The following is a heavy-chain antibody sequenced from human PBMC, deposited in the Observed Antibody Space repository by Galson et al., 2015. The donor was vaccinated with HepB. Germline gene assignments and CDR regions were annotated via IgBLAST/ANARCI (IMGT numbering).Heavy chain of an antibody. Sequence: SLRLSCAASGFTFRSFGMHWVRQAPDKGLEWVAVISRDGSETYYSDSVEGRFIISRDNSQNTLFLQIDSLRPNDTAIYYCARDGVAAGDHWGQGTLVTVSS. CDR3: ARDGVAAGDH. CDR2: ISRDGSET. D-gene: IGHD6-19*01. CDR1: GFTFRSFG. J-gene: IGHJ4*02. V-gene: IGHV3-30*03.